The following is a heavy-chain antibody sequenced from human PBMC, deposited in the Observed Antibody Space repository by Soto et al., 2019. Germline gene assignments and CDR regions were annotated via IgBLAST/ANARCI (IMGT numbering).Heavy chain of an antibody. CDR3: ATGAPLTPEYGMDV. CDR1: GFTSTSYA. CDR2: ISYSGGST. J-gene: IGHJ6*02. V-gene: IGHV3-23*01. Sequence: GGSLRLSCAASGFTSTSYALSWVRQAPGKGLEWVSAISYSGGSTYYADSVKGRFTISRDNSKNTLYLQMNSLRAEDTAVYYCATGAPLTPEYGMDVWGQGTTVTVSS. D-gene: IGHD3-16*01.